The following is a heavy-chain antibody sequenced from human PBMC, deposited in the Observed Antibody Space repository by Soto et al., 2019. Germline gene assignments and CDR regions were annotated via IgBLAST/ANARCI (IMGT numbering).Heavy chain of an antibody. V-gene: IGHV3-48*01. J-gene: IGHJ6*03. CDR2: ISYSGNTI. Sequence: PGGSLRLCCAASGFTFSSYSMNWVRQAPGKGLEWVSYISYSGNTIYYADSVKGRFTISRDNGKNSLYLQMNSLRAEDTAVYYCARDPELGYCSSISSYNMDVWGKGTTVTVSS. CDR1: GFTFSSYS. CDR3: ARDPELGYCSSISSYNMDV. D-gene: IGHD2-2*02.